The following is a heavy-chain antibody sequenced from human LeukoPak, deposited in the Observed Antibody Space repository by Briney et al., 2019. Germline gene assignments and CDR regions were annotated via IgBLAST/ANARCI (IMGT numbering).Heavy chain of an antibody. V-gene: IGHV1-2*02. CDR3: ARDRISRVSSSSPKPPWFDP. D-gene: IGHD6-13*01. CDR2: INPNSGGT. J-gene: IGHJ5*02. CDR1: GYTFTGYY. Sequence: GASVKVSCKASGYTFTGYYMHWVRQAPGQGLEWMGWINPNSGGTNYAQKFQGRVTMTRDTSISTAYMELSRLRSDDTAVYYCARDRISRVSSSSPKPPWFDPWGQGTLVTVSS.